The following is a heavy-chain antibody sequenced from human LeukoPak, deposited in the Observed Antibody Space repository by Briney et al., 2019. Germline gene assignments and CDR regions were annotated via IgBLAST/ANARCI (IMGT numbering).Heavy chain of an antibody. V-gene: IGHV3-9*03. CDR1: GFTFDDYA. Sequence: GGSLRLSCAASGFTFDDYAMHWVRQAPGKGLEWVSGISWNSGSIGYADSVKGRFTISRDNAKNSLYLQMNGLRAEDMALYYCAKKAENTDAFDIWGQGTMVTVSS. CDR3: AKKAENTDAFDI. CDR2: ISWNSGSI. J-gene: IGHJ3*02.